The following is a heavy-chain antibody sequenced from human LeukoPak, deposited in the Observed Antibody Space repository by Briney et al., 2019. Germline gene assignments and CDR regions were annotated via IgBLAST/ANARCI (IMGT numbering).Heavy chain of an antibody. D-gene: IGHD3-22*01. V-gene: IGHV3-74*01. J-gene: IGHJ4*02. Sequence: GGSLRLSCAASGFTFNSYWMHWVRQAPGEGLVWVSRSSTDGSRTSYADSVKGRFTISRDNAKNTLYLQMNSLRAEDTAVHYCARWERAYYDSSGYYYGYWGQGTLVTVSS. CDR2: SSTDGSRT. CDR3: ARWERAYYDSSGYYYGY. CDR1: GFTFNSYW.